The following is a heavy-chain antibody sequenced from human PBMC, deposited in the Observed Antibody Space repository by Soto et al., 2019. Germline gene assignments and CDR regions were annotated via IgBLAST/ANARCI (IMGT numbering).Heavy chain of an antibody. CDR1: GFSLSTSGVG. CDR3: AYLPCSGGSCYWFSFSGMDV. J-gene: IGHJ6*02. CDR2: IYWDDDK. Sequence: QITLKESGPTLVKPTQTLTLTCTFSGFSLSTSGVGVACIRQPPGKALEWLALIYWDDDKRYRPSLESRLTITKDTSKNLVVLTMTNMDSVDTAAYYCAYLPCSGGSCYWFSFSGMDVWGQGTTVTVSS. V-gene: IGHV2-5*02. D-gene: IGHD2-15*01.